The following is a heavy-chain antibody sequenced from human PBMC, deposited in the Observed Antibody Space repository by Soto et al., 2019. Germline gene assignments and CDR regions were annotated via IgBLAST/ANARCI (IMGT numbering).Heavy chain of an antibody. D-gene: IGHD2-8*01. Sequence: GASVKVSCKASGYTVTIYSMHWVRQAPGQRLEWMGWINAGDGDTEYSQKFQGRVAITRDTSASIAYMELSGLSSEDTAVYYCARVWAGYPYYFDYWGQGTLVTVSS. CDR3: ARVWAGYPYYFDY. J-gene: IGHJ4*02. CDR1: GYTVTIYS. CDR2: INAGDGDT. V-gene: IGHV1-3*01.